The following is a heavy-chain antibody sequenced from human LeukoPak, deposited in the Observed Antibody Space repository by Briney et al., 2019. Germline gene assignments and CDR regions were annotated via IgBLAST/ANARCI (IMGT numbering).Heavy chain of an antibody. Sequence: PGGSLRLSCAASGFTFSSYDMHWVRQATGKGLEWVSAIGTAGDTYYPGSVKGRFTISRENAKNSLYLQMNSLRAGDTAVYYCARGLFHGEYGSGSYLTFDPWGQGTLVTVSS. CDR2: IGTAGDT. CDR3: ARGLFHGEYGSGSYLTFDP. J-gene: IGHJ5*02. D-gene: IGHD3-10*01. CDR1: GFTFSSYD. V-gene: IGHV3-13*01.